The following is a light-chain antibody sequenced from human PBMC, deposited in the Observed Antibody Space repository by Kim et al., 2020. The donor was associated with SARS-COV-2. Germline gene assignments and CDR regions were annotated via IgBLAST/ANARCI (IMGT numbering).Light chain of an antibody. J-gene: IGKJ4*01. CDR2: AAS. V-gene: IGKV3-20*01. CDR3: QQYDTSLI. Sequence: EIVLTQSPATLSLSPGERATLSCRASQNVISAYLAWYQQKPGQPPRLLFHAASTRATGTPDRFSASGSGTDFTLTINRLEPEDFAVYYCQQYDTSLIFGGGTKVDIK. CDR1: QNVISAY.